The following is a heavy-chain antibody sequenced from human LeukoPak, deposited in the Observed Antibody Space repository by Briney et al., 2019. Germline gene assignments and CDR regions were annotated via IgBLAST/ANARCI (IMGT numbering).Heavy chain of an antibody. V-gene: IGHV4-61*02. J-gene: IGHJ3*02. CDR2: IYSSGTT. Sequence: PSQTLSLTCTVSGDSIYSGNYYWSWIRQPAGKGLEWIGRIYSSGTTIYNPSLKSRVTISVDTSKKQFSLKLSSVTAADTAVYYCARSEYSYGADAFDIWGQGTMVTVSS. CDR3: ARSEYSYGADAFDI. CDR1: GDSIYSGNYY. D-gene: IGHD5-18*01.